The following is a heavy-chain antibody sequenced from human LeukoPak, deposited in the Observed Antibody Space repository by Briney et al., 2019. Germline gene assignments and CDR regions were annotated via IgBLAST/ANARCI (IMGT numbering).Heavy chain of an antibody. D-gene: IGHD6-6*01. CDR1: GFTFSSYW. CDR2: INSDGSST. Sequence: GRSLRLSCAASGFTFSSYWMHWVRQAPGKELVWVSRINSDGSSTSYADSVKGRFTISRDNAKNTLYLQMNSLRAEDTAVYYCARAKPYSSSSLDYWGQGTLVTVSS. J-gene: IGHJ4*02. V-gene: IGHV3-74*01. CDR3: ARAKPYSSSSLDY.